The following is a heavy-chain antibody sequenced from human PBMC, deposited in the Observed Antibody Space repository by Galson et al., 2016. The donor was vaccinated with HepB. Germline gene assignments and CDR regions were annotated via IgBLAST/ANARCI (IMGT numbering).Heavy chain of an antibody. J-gene: IGHJ3*01. CDR3: ARDRYYDSSGNSGTLDAFDV. V-gene: IGHV3-7*01. CDR1: GFTFSSYW. Sequence: SLRLSCAASGFTFSSYWMSWVRQPPGKGLEWVANIKKEGSIKHYADSVKGRFTISRDNIKNTLSLQMNTLRAEDTAVYYCARDRYYDSSGNSGTLDAFDVWGQGTMVTVSS. CDR2: IKKEGSIK. D-gene: IGHD3-22*01.